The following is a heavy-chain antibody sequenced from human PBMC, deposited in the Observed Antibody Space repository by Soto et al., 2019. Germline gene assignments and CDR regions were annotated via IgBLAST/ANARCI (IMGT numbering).Heavy chain of an antibody. J-gene: IGHJ3*02. Sequence: QVHLQESGPGLVKPSETLSLTCTVSGDSISSSYWNWIRQAPGKGLEWIGYIYYSGSTNFSPSLKSRVTISIDTSKEQFSLNLSSVTAADTAVYYCARLYQFYDLLTGSQLYAFDIWGQGTMVTVSS. V-gene: IGHV4-59*01. CDR1: GDSISSSY. D-gene: IGHD3-9*01. CDR3: ARLYQFYDLLTGSQLYAFDI. CDR2: IYYSGST.